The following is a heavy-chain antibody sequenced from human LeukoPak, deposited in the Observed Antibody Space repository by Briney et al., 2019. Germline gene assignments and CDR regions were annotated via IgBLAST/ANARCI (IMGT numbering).Heavy chain of an antibody. CDR1: GFTVGTYA. CDR2: MSGSGGSP. CDR3: ARGEDYFVGMDV. D-gene: IGHD2/OR15-2a*01. V-gene: IGHV3-23*01. J-gene: IGHJ6*02. Sequence: GGSLRLSCTVSGFTVGTYAMSWVRQGPGKGLEWVALMSGSGGSPHYADSVKGRITISRDTFKNTLYLQMNSLGAEDTAVYYCARGEDYFVGMDVWGQGTTVTVSS.